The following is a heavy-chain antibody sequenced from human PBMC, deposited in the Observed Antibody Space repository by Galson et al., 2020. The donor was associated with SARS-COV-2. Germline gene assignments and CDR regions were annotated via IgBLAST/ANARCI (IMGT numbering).Heavy chain of an antibody. Sequence: SQTLSLTCTVSGGSLSSSSYYWGWIRQPPGTGLEWIGSIYYSGSTYYNPSLTSRVTISVDTSKNQFSLKLRSVTAADTAVYYGARTPISSITIFGVVSRGNWFDPWGQGTLVTVSS. CDR2: IYYSGST. CDR3: ARTPISSITIFGVVSRGNWFDP. J-gene: IGHJ5*02. D-gene: IGHD3-3*01. CDR1: GGSLSSSSYY. V-gene: IGHV4-39*01.